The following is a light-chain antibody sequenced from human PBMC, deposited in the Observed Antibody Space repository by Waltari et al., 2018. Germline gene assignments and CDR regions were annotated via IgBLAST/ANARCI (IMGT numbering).Light chain of an antibody. CDR1: QSISAW. CDR2: KAS. J-gene: IGKJ1*01. CDR3: QHFITYPRT. V-gene: IGKV1-5*03. Sequence: DIQMTQSPSTLSASVGDRVTITCRASQSISAWLAWYQQKPGKAPKLLISKASSLESGVPSRFSGSGSGTLFTLTISSLQSDDFATYYCQHFITYPRTFGQGTKVEIK.